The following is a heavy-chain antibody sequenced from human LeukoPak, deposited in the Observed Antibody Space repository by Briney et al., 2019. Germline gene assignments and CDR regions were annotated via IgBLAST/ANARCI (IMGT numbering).Heavy chain of an antibody. CDR1: GFTFSSYS. D-gene: IGHD1-26*01. Sequence: GGSLRLSCAASGFTFSSYSMDWVRQAPGKGLEWVSSISSSSSYIYYADSVKGRFTISRDNAKNSLYLQMNSLRAEDTAVYYCARDPFTTKWELTVWYYFDYWGQGTQVTVSS. CDR2: ISSSSSYI. J-gene: IGHJ4*02. V-gene: IGHV3-21*01. CDR3: ARDPFTTKWELTVWYYFDY.